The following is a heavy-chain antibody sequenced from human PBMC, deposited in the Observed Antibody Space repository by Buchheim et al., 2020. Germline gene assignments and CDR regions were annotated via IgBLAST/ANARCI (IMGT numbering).Heavy chain of an antibody. Sequence: QVQLVESGGGVVQPGRSLRLSCAASGFTFSSYGMHWVRQAPGKGLEWVAVISYDGSNKYYADSVKGRFTISRDNSKNTLYLKMNSLRAEDTAVYYCAKDLRPKKSPGIAAAGTDYWGQGTL. CDR2: ISYDGSNK. V-gene: IGHV3-30*18. J-gene: IGHJ4*02. D-gene: IGHD6-13*01. CDR3: AKDLRPKKSPGIAAAGTDY. CDR1: GFTFSSYG.